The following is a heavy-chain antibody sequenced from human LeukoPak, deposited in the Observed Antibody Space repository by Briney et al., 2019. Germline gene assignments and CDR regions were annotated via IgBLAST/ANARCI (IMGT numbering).Heavy chain of an antibody. V-gene: IGHV3-30*18. D-gene: IGHD3-16*02. J-gene: IGHJ4*02. CDR3: AKDGDYDYVWGSYRLNYFDY. CDR2: ISYDGSNK. Sequence: GGSLRLSCAASGFTVSSNYMSWVRQAPGKGLEWVAVISYDGSNKYYADSVKGRFTISRDNSKNTLYLQMNSLRAEDTAVYYCAKDGDYDYVWGSYRLNYFDYWGQGTLVTVSS. CDR1: GFTVSSNY.